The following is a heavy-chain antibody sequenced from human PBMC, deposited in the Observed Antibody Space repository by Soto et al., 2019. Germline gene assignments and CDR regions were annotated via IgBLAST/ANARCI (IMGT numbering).Heavy chain of an antibody. D-gene: IGHD1-1*01. Sequence: ASVKVSCKASGYPFTGYWMHWVRQAPGQGLEWMGRINPNTGGTSYAQKFQGRVSMTRDTSIRTAYMELSRLRSDDTAVHYCATDSSPTEENWNDEYNWFDPWGQGTLVTVSS. V-gene: IGHV1-2*06. CDR2: INPNTGGT. CDR1: GYPFTGYW. J-gene: IGHJ5*02. CDR3: ATDSSPTEENWNDEYNWFDP.